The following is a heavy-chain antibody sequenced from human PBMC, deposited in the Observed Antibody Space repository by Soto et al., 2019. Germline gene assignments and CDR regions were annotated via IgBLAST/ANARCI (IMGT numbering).Heavy chain of an antibody. D-gene: IGHD2-15*01. CDR1: GFTFSNYW. Sequence: VQLVESGGGLVQPGGSLRLSCAASGFTFSNYWMYWVRQAPGKGLVWVSRINSDGSVSSYADSVKGRLTISRDNVKNTLYLQMDSLRAEDTAVYYCARVDCVGGTCYSLAGSFYYYMDVWGKGTTVTVFS. CDR3: ARVDCVGGTCYSLAGSFYYYMDV. J-gene: IGHJ6*03. CDR2: INSDGSVS. V-gene: IGHV3-74*01.